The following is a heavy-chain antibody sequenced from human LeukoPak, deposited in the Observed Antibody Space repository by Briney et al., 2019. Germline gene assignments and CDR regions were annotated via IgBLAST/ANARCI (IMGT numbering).Heavy chain of an antibody. D-gene: IGHD5-18*01. CDR1: GGSISSYY. CDR2: IYTSGST. V-gene: IGHV4-4*07. Sequence: NASETLSLTCTVSGGSISSYYWSWIRQPAGKGLEWIGRIYTSGSTNYNPSLKSRVTMSVDTSKNQFSLNLRSVIAADTAVYYCARLGYTYGYMGEKYYYYYMDVWGRGTPVTVSS. CDR3: ARLGYTYGYMGEKYYYYYMDV. J-gene: IGHJ6*03.